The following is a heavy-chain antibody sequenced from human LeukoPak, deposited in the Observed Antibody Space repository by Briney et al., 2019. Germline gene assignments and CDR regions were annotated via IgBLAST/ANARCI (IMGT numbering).Heavy chain of an antibody. CDR1: GGSISSRSYD. CDR3: ASLARGGNWFDP. J-gene: IGHJ5*02. V-gene: IGHV4-39*07. Sequence: SETLSLTCTVSGGSISSRSYDWTWIRQPPGKGLEWIGEINHSGGTNYNPSLKSRVTISVDTSKNQFSLKLSSVTAADTAVYYCASLARGGNWFDPWGQGTLVTVSS. D-gene: IGHD6-6*01. CDR2: INHSGGT.